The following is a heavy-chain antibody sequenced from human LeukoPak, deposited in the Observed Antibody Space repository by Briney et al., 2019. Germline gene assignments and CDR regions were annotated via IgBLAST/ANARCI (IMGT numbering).Heavy chain of an antibody. CDR1: GYTFTGYY. V-gene: IGHV1-2*02. Sequence: VASVKVSCKASGYTFTGYYMHWVRQAPGQGLEWMGWINPNSGGTNYAQKFQGRVTMTRDTSISTAYMDLSRLTSEDTAVYYCARGAPVAVTSCFDPWGQGTLVTVYS. CDR2: INPNSGGT. D-gene: IGHD6-19*01. CDR3: ARGAPVAVTSCFDP. J-gene: IGHJ5*02.